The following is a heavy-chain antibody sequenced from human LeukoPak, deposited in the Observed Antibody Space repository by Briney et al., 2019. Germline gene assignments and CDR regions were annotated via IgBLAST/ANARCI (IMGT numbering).Heavy chain of an antibody. CDR3: ARARYDSSGYYYAGYFDY. CDR2: ISAYNGNT. J-gene: IGHJ4*02. Sequence: ASVKVSCKAPGYTFTSYGISWVRQAPGQGLEWMGWISAYNGNTNYAQKLQGRVTMTTDTSTSTAYMELRSLRSDDTAVYYCARARYDSSGYYYAGYFDYWGQGTLVTVSS. D-gene: IGHD3-22*01. CDR1: GYTFTSYG. V-gene: IGHV1-18*01.